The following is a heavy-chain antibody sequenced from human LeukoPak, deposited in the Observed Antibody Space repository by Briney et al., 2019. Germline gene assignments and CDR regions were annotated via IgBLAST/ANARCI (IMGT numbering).Heavy chain of an antibody. CDR1: GFTFSSYG. J-gene: IGHJ6*03. D-gene: IGHD1-26*01. CDR2: IRYDGSNK. Sequence: GGSLGLSCAASGFTFSSYGMHWVRQAPGKGLEWVAFIRYDGSNKYYADSVKGRFTISRDNSKNTLYLQMDSLRPEDTAVYYCAKEYSGRGPGYYYYYMDVWGKGTTVTISS. CDR3: AKEYSGRGPGYYYYYMDV. V-gene: IGHV3-30*02.